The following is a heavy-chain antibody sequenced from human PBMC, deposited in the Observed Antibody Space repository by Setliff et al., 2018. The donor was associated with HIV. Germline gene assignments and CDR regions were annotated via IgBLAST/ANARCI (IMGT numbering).Heavy chain of an antibody. V-gene: IGHV1-2*06. D-gene: IGHD5-18*01. CDR3: ARRRIQHWGYWHFDL. J-gene: IGHJ2*01. CDR1: GYTFTGYY. Sequence: ASVKVSCKASGYTFTGYYMHWVRQAPGQGLEWMGRINPNSGGTNYAQKFQGRVTMTRDTSISTAYMELSRLRSDDTAVYYCARRRIQHWGYWHFDLWGRGTLVTVSS. CDR2: INPNSGGT.